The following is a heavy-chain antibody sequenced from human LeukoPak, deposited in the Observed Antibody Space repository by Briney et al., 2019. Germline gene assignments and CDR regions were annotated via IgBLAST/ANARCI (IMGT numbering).Heavy chain of an antibody. Sequence: GGSLSLSCAASGFTFSDYYMSWIRQAPGKGLEWVSYISSSGSTIYYADSVKGRFTISRDNAKNSLYLQMNSLRAEDTAVYYCARDLRMGDHFDYWGQGTLVTVSS. CDR1: GFTFSDYY. CDR2: ISSSGSTI. CDR3: ARDLRMGDHFDY. V-gene: IGHV3-11*04. J-gene: IGHJ4*02. D-gene: IGHD1-26*01.